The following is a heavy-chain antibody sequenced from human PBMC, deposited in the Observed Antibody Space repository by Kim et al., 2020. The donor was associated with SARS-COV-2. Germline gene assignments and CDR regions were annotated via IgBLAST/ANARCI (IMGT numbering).Heavy chain of an antibody. Sequence: SVKVSCKASGDTFSNLAISWVRQAPGQGLEWMGGINSIFGAVIYAQNFKGRVTITADDSASTAYMELSSLRAEDTAMYYCVRAVRGPPSSGWTNWYFDVWGRGTLVTVSS. D-gene: IGHD6-19*01. CDR2: INSIFGAV. CDR1: GDTFSNLA. J-gene: IGHJ2*01. CDR3: VRAVRGPPSSGWTNWYFDV. V-gene: IGHV1-69*13.